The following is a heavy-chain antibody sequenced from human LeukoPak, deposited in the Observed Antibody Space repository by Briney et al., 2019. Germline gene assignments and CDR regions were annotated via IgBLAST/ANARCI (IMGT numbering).Heavy chain of an antibody. CDR1: GGSFSGYY. Sequence: SETLSLTCAVYGGSFSGYYCWIRQPPGKGLGWIGEIYPSGSTNYNPSLKSRVTISVDMSKNQFSLRLSSVTAADTAVHYCARGGEYCSSTSCYNDYWGQGTLVTVSS. CDR2: IYPSGST. D-gene: IGHD2-2*02. J-gene: IGHJ4*02. CDR3: ARGGEYCSSTSCYNDY. V-gene: IGHV4-34*01.